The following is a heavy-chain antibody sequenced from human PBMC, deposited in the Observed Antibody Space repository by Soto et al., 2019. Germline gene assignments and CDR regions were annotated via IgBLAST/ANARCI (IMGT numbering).Heavy chain of an antibody. D-gene: IGHD2-15*01. CDR1: GGSFSGYY. V-gene: IGHV4-34*01. CDR2: INHSGST. CDR3: SRDGNYCSGGSCYSIDAFDI. J-gene: IGHJ3*02. Sequence: SETLSLTCAVYGGSFSGYYWSWIRQPPGKGLEWIGEINHSGSTNYNPSIKSRVTVSVDTSKNQFSLKLSSVTAADTAVYYCSRDGNYCSGGSCYSIDAFDIWGQGTMVTVSS.